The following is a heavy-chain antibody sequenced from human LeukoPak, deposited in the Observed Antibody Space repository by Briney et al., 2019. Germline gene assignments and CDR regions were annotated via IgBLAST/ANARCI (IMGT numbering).Heavy chain of an antibody. CDR3: ARDPRIGVAGSGNYFDY. CDR2: IYYSGST. D-gene: IGHD6-19*01. J-gene: IGHJ4*02. CDR1: GGSISSSSYY. V-gene: IGHV4-39*07. Sequence: SETLSLTCTVSGGSISSSSYYWGWIRQPPGKGLEWIGSIYYSGSTYYNASLKSRVTISVDTSKNQFSLNLSSVTAADTAVYYCARDPRIGVAGSGNYFDYWGQGTLVTVSS.